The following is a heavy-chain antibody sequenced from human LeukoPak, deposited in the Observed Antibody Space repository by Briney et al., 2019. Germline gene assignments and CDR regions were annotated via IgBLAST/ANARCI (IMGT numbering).Heavy chain of an antibody. D-gene: IGHD3-22*01. CDR3: TADVPESSGYSSDY. Sequence: GGSLRLSCVGSGLSISNAWMSWVRQAPGKGLGWVGRIKRKIDGETTDYAAPVKGRYTISRDDSKNTLYLHMNSLNTEDTAVYYCTADVPESSGYSSDYWGQGTLVTVSS. CDR1: GLSISNAW. CDR2: IKRKIDGETT. J-gene: IGHJ4*02. V-gene: IGHV3-15*01.